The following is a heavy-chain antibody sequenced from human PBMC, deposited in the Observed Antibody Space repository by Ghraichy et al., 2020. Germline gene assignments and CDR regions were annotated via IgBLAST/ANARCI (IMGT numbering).Heavy chain of an antibody. Sequence: SQTLSLTCAISGDSVSSNIAAWNWIRQSPSRGLEWLGRTHYRSQWYNDYAVSVKSRITINPDTSKNQFSLQLNSVTPEDTAVYFCARDRSNEVRDYDSYYYGLDVWGQGTTVTVSS. CDR2: THYRSQWYN. V-gene: IGHV6-1*01. CDR3: ARDRSNEVRDYDSYYYGLDV. J-gene: IGHJ6*02. D-gene: IGHD4-11*01. CDR1: GDSVSSNIAA.